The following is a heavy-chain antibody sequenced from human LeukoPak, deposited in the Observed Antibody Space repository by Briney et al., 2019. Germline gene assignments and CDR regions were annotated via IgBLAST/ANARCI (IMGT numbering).Heavy chain of an antibody. J-gene: IGHJ6*04. D-gene: IGHD3-10*01. V-gene: IGHV3-21*01. Sequence: GGSLRLSCAASGFTFSSYSMNWVRQVPGKGLEWVSSISSSSSYIYYADSVKGRFTISRDNAKNSLYLQMNSLRAEDTAVYYCARIPFTMVRGVTAYYYYGMDVWGKGTTVTVSS. CDR1: GFTFSSYS. CDR3: ARIPFTMVRGVTAYYYYGMDV. CDR2: ISSSSSYI.